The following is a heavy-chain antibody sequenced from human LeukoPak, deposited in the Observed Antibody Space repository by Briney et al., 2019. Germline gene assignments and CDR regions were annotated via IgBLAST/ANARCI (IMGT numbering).Heavy chain of an antibody. CDR3: ARGGAARLHFQN. D-gene: IGHD6-6*01. Sequence: SETLSLTCIVSGGSISTYYWNWIRQPPGKGLEWIGYIYHSGSTNYNPSLQSRVTLSVDTSKNQFSLNLNSVTAADTAVYYCARGGAARLHFQNWGQGTLVTVSS. CDR2: IYHSGST. CDR1: GGSISTYY. V-gene: IGHV4-59*01. J-gene: IGHJ1*01.